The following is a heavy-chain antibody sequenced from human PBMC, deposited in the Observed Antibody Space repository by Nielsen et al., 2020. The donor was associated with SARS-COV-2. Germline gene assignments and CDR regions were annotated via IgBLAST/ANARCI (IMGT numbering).Heavy chain of an antibody. CDR2: ISSSSMNI. V-gene: IGHV3-21*04. Sequence: LSLTCAVYGGSFSGYDWSWIRQPPGKGLEWVSSISSSSMNIYYADSVKGRFTISRDNAKNSLYLQMNSLRAEDTAFYFCAKDMGRVVLRVHQLKGPFDYWGQGTLVTVSS. D-gene: IGHD2-21*01. CDR3: AKDMGRVVLRVHQLKGPFDY. CDR1: GGSFSGYD. J-gene: IGHJ4*02.